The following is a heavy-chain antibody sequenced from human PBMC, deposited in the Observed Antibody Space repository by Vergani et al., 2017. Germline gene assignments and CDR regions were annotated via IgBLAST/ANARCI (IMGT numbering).Heavy chain of an antibody. J-gene: IGHJ4*02. CDR1: GFTFSSHA. CDR3: GRGSDNYY. D-gene: IGHD1-1*01. V-gene: IGHV3-23*01. CDR2: IKNTGDST. Sequence: EVKLLQSEGAVVQPGGSLRPSCVASGFTFSSHAMSWVRQGNGQGLDWVASIKNTGDSTPYAGSLKCRFTISRDNSKNTLYLQMNSLRVEDTALYYCGRGSDNYYWGQGTLVTVSS.